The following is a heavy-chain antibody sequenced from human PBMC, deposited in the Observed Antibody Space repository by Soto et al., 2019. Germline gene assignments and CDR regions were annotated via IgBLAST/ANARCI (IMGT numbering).Heavy chain of an antibody. J-gene: IGHJ5*02. V-gene: IGHV4-34*01. CDR3: ARGRYLIARASSRPHWFDP. Sequence: SETLSLTCAVYGGSFSGYYWSWIRQPPGKGLEWIGEINHSGSTNYNPSLKSRVTISVDTSKNQFSLKLSSVTAADTAVYYCARGRYLIARASSRPHWFDPWGQGTLVTVSS. CDR2: INHSGST. CDR1: GGSFSGYY. D-gene: IGHD2-21*01.